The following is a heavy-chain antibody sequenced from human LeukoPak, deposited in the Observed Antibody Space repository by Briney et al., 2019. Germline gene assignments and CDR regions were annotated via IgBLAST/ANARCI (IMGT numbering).Heavy chain of an antibody. CDR2: ISWNSGSI. Sequence: GRSLRLSCAASGFTFDDYAMHWVRQAPGKGLEWVSCISWNSGSIGYADSVKGRFTISRDNSKNTLYLQMNSLRAEDTAVYYCAKGIDGFDYWGQGTLVTVSS. V-gene: IGHV3-9*01. J-gene: IGHJ4*02. D-gene: IGHD5-24*01. CDR1: GFTFDDYA. CDR3: AKGIDGFDY.